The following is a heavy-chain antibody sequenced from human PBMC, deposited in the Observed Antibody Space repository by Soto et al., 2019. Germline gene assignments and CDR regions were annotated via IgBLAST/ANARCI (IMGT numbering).Heavy chain of an antibody. CDR3: ARDRGTGLGAAAATGY. V-gene: IGHV3-11*01. CDR1: GLTFSDYY. D-gene: IGHD6-13*01. Sequence: GGSLRLSCAASGLTFSDYYMSWIRQAPGKGLEWVSYISSSGSTIYYADSVKGRFTISRDNAKNSLYLQMNSLRAEDTAVYYCARDRGTGLGAAAATGYWGQGTLVTVSS. J-gene: IGHJ4*02. CDR2: ISSSGSTI.